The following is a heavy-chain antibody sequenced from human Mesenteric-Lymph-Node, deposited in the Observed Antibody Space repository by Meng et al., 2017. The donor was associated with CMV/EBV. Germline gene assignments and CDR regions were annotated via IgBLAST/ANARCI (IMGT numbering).Heavy chain of an antibody. V-gene: IGHV1-2*02. J-gene: IGHJ4*02. D-gene: IGHD2-15*01. CDR2: ISPKSGGT. Sequence: ASVKVSCKASGYTFTDHYLHWVRQAPGQGLEWMGWISPKSGGTRHAQKFQGRVTMTRDTSISTAYMELSRLTSDDMAVYYCARVRSRIPQYYFDSWGQGTLVTVSS. CDR3: ARVRSRIPQYYFDS. CDR1: GYTFTDHY.